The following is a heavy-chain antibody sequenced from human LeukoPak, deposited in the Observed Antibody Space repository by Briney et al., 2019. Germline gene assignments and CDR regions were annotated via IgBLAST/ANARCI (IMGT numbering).Heavy chain of an antibody. CDR2: IKQDGSEK. D-gene: IGHD5-24*01. Sequence: QAGGSLRLSCAASGFTVSSNYMTWVRQAPGKGLEWVANIKQDGSEKYYVDSVKGRFTISRDNTKNSLYLQMNSLRAEDTAVYYCARDGYSEQLDYWGQGTLVTVSS. V-gene: IGHV3-7*01. CDR1: GFTVSSNY. CDR3: ARDGYSEQLDY. J-gene: IGHJ4*02.